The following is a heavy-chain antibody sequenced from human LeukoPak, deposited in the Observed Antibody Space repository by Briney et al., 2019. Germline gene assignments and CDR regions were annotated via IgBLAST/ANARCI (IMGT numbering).Heavy chain of an antibody. CDR3: ARGYSGYEKGDNWFDP. J-gene: IGHJ5*01. CDR2: IYSAGST. CDR1: GFTVSSNY. D-gene: IGHD5-12*01. V-gene: IGHV3-53*01. Sequence: GGSLRLSCAASGFTVSSNYMSWVRQAPGKGLEWVSVIYSAGSTYYADSVKGRFTISRDNSKNTVYLQMNSLRAEDTAVYYCARGYSGYEKGDNWFDPWGQGTMVTVSS.